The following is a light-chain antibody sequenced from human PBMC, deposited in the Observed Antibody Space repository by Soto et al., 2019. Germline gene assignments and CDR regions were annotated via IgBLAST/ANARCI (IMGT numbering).Light chain of an antibody. J-gene: IGKJ2*01. V-gene: IGKV1-5*03. CDR1: QTINSW. CDR2: KAS. CDR3: QQYGSLPYT. Sequence: DIQMTQSPSTLSASVGDRVTLTCRASQTINSWLAWYQQKPGKAPRLLIYKASSLESGVPSRFSGSGSGTEFTLTISSLQPDAFATYYCQQYGSLPYTFGQGTKLYIK.